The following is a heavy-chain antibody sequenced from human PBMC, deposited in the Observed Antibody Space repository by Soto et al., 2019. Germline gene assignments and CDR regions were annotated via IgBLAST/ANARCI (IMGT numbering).Heavy chain of an antibody. J-gene: IGHJ6*03. CDR3: ARGFAEWLLFGYYYMDV. D-gene: IGHD3-3*01. CDR2: IYYSGST. Sequence: SETLSLTCTVSGGSISSYYWSWIRQPPGKGLEWIGYIYYSGSTNYNPSLKSRVTISVDTSKNQFSLKLSSVTAADTAVYYCARGFAEWLLFGYYYMDVWGKGATVTVSS. V-gene: IGHV4-59*01. CDR1: GGSISSYY.